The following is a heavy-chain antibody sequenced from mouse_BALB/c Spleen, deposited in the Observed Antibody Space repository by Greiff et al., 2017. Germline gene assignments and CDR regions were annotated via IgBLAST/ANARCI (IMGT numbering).Heavy chain of an antibody. V-gene: IGHV1S137*01. CDR3: ARWRGNAMDY. Sequence: VKLMESGAELVRPGVSVKISCKGSGYTFTDYAMHWVKQSHAKSLEWIGVISTYYGDASYNQKFKGKATMTVDKSSSTAYMELARLTSEDSAIYYCARWRGNAMDYWGQGTSVTVSS. CDR1: GYTFTDYA. CDR2: ISTYYGDA. J-gene: IGHJ4*01.